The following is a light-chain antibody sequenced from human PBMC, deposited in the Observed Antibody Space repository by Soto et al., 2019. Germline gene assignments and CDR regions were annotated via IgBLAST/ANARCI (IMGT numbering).Light chain of an antibody. CDR2: EVN. J-gene: IGLJ1*01. Sequence: QSVLTQPPSASGSPGQSVAIYCTGTSSDVGGYNYVSWYQQHPGKAPKLMIYEVNQRPSGVPDRCSGSKSGNTASLTVSGLQAEDEADYYCSSYAGSSNVFGTGTKLTVL. CDR1: SSDVGGYNY. V-gene: IGLV2-8*01. CDR3: SSYAGSSNV.